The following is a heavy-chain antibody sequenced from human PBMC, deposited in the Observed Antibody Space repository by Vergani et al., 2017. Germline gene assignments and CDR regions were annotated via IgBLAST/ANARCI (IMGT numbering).Heavy chain of an antibody. CDR3: ARDLAGSSGYDDY. CDR1: GGSFSGYY. CDR2: INHSGST. J-gene: IGHJ4*02. V-gene: IGHV4-34*01. D-gene: IGHD3-22*01. Sequence: QVQLQQWGAGLLKPSETLSLTCAVYGGSFSGYYWSWIRQPPGKGLEWIGEINHSGSTNYNPSLKSRVTISVDTSKNQFSLKPSSVTAADTAVYYCARDLAGSSGYDDYWGQGTLVTVSS.